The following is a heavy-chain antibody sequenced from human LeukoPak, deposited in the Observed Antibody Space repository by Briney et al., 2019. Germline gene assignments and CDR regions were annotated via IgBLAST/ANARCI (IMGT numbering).Heavy chain of an antibody. CDR2: ISSSSSTI. CDR3: ARYRYSYGCYYFDY. V-gene: IGHV3-48*04. CDR1: GFTFSSYS. Sequence: GGSLRLSCAASGFTFSSYSMNWVRQAPGKGLEWVSYISSSSSTIYYADSVKGRFTISRDNAKNSLYLQMNSLRAEDTAVYYCARYRYSYGCYYFDYWGQGTLVTVSS. J-gene: IGHJ4*02. D-gene: IGHD5-18*01.